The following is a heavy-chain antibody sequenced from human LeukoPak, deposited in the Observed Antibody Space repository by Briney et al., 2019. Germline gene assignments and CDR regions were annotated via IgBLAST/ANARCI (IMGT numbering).Heavy chain of an antibody. V-gene: IGHV4-38-2*02. Sequence: PSETLSLTCSVSGYSISSGYYWGWIRPPPGKGLEWIASIYHSGSTYYNPSLKSRVSISVDTSKNQFSLNLSSVTAADTAVYYCATEIQNIAGRVYWGQGTLVTVSS. CDR3: ATEIQNIAGRVY. CDR1: GYSISSGYY. CDR2: IYHSGST. D-gene: IGHD6-6*01. J-gene: IGHJ4*02.